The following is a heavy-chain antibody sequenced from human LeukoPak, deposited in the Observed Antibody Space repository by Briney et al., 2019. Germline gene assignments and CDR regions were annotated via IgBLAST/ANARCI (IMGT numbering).Heavy chain of an antibody. CDR1: GYTFSSYG. CDR3: ARAGGSSRSPFDY. V-gene: IGHV1-69*13. J-gene: IGHJ4*02. CDR2: IIPIFGTA. D-gene: IGHD1-26*01. Sequence: ASVKVSCKASGYTFSSYGISWVRQAPGQGLEWMGGIIPIFGTANYAQKLQGRVTITADESTSTAYMELSSLRSEDTAVYYCARAGGSSRSPFDYWGQGTLVTVSS.